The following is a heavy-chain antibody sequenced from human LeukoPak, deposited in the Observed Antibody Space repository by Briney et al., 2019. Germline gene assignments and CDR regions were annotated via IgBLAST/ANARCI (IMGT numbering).Heavy chain of an antibody. V-gene: IGHV1-2*02. CDR2: INPNSGGT. CDR3: ARGFYGSGSYYKIALGY. Sequence: ASVKVSCKASGYTFTGYYMHWVRHAPGQGLEWMGWINPNSGGTNYAQKFQGRVTMTRDTSISTAYMELSRLRSDDTAVYYCARGFYGSGSYYKIALGYWGQGTLVTVSS. D-gene: IGHD3-10*01. J-gene: IGHJ4*02. CDR1: GYTFTGYY.